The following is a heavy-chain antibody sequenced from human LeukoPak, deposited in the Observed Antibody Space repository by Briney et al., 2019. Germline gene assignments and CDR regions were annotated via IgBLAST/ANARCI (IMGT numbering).Heavy chain of an antibody. CDR1: GFTFSSYR. CDR2: ISSSSTYI. J-gene: IGHJ3*02. Sequence: GGSLRLSCAASGFTFSSYRMNWVRQAPGKGLEWVSCISSSSTYIYYADSVKGRFSISRDNAKNSLYLQMNSLRAEGTAVYYCARGRSPGAFDIWGQGTMVTVSS. V-gene: IGHV3-21*01. CDR3: ARGRSPGAFDI.